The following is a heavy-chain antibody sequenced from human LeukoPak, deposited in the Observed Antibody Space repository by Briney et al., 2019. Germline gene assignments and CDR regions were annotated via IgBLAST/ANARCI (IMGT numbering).Heavy chain of an antibody. CDR3: ARTPSIAARGGWFDP. V-gene: IGHV4-39*07. CDR1: GGSISSSSYY. D-gene: IGHD6-6*01. CDR2: IYYSGST. Sequence: SETLSLTCTVCGGSISSSSYYWGWIRQPPGKGLEWNGRIYYSGSTNYEPSLKSRVTISVDTSKNQCSLKLSSVTAADTAVYYCARTPSIAARGGWFDPWGQGTLVTVSS. J-gene: IGHJ5*02.